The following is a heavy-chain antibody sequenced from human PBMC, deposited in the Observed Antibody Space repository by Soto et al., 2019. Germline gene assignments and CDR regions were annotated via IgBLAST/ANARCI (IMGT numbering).Heavy chain of an antibody. V-gene: IGHV1-69*12. CDR2: IILPFGTP. Sequence: QVRLEQSEAEVKKPGSSVKVSCKASGGTFSNYAISWVRQAPGQGLEWMGVIILPFGTPNYAQTFQGRVTITADESMTTAYMELSGLRSEDTAIYYCASGPDYEGYFDYWGRGTLVTVSS. D-gene: IGHD4-17*01. J-gene: IGHJ4*02. CDR1: GGTFSNYA. CDR3: ASGPDYEGYFDY.